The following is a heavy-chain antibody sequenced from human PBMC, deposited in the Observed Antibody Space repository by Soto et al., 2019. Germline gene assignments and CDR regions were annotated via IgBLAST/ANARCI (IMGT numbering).Heavy chain of an antibody. J-gene: IGHJ3*02. CDR3: ARGFGSEDAFDI. Sequence: EVQLVESGGGLVNPGGSLRLSCAASGLAFSTYSMNWARRAPGKGLEWVSSISRSSTYIYYADSVEGRFTISRDNAKNSLYLQMNSLRAEDTAVYYCARGFGSEDAFDIWGQGTMVTVSS. CDR1: GLAFSTYS. D-gene: IGHD3-16*01. V-gene: IGHV3-21*01. CDR2: ISRSSTYI.